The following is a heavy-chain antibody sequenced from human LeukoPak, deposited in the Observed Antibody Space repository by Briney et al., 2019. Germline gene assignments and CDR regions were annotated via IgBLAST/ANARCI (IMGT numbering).Heavy chain of an antibody. Sequence: QAGGSLRLSCTAFGFSFDTFSMHWVRQIPGKGLEWVAVIPNDESKIYYAGSVKGRFTISRDNSRSTLYLQMDSLRPDDTAVYYCARSNVPSKWWAYAMDVWGQGTMVTVSS. CDR3: ARSNVPSKWWAYAMDV. J-gene: IGHJ6*02. D-gene: IGHD2-8*01. CDR1: GFSFDTFS. V-gene: IGHV3-30-3*01. CDR2: IPNDESKI.